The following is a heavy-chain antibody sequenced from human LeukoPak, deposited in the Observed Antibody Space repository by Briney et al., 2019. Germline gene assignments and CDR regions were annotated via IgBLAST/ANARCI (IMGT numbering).Heavy chain of an antibody. Sequence: SETLSLTCTVSGGSISSYYWSWIRQPPGKGLEWIGYIYYSGSTNYNPSLKSRVTISVDTSKNQFSLKLSSVTAADTAVYYCARYRYGSGSRYFDYWGQGTLVTVSS. V-gene: IGHV4-59*01. D-gene: IGHD3-10*01. CDR1: GGSISSYY. CDR2: IYYSGST. J-gene: IGHJ4*02. CDR3: ARYRYGSGSRYFDY.